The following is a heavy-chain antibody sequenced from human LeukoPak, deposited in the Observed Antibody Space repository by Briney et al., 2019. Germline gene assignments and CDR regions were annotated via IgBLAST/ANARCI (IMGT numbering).Heavy chain of an antibody. Sequence: QTGGSLRPSCAASGFTFSSYDMHWVRQATGKGLEWVSAIGTAGDTYYPGSVKGRFTISRENAKNSLYLQMNSLRAGDTAVYYCARGRRDLYYDYWGQGTLVTVSS. CDR2: IGTAGDT. CDR1: GFTFSSYD. V-gene: IGHV3-13*01. J-gene: IGHJ4*02. D-gene: IGHD5-24*01. CDR3: ARGRRDLYYDY.